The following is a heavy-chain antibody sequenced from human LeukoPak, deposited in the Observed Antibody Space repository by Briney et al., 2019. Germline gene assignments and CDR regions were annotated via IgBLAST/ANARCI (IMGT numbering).Heavy chain of an antibody. Sequence: ASVKVSCKTSGYTFTGYYMHWVRQAHGQGLEWMGWINPNSGDTNYAQKFQGRVTMTRDTSISTAYMELSRLRSDDTAVYYCARVKWDYYDSSGMFDYWGQGTLVTVSS. J-gene: IGHJ4*02. V-gene: IGHV1-2*02. D-gene: IGHD3-22*01. CDR3: ARVKWDYYDSSGMFDY. CDR2: INPNSGDT. CDR1: GYTFTGYY.